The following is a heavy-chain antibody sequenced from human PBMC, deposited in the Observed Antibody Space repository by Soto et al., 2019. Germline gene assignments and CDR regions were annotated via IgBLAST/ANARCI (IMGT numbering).Heavy chain of an antibody. V-gene: IGHV1-3*01. CDR1: GYTFTSYA. J-gene: IGHJ1*01. D-gene: IGHD6-13*01. CDR2: INAGNGNT. CDR3: ARSSSSFVYFQH. Sequence: ASVKVSCKASGYTFTSYAMHWVRQAPGQRLEWMGWINAGNGNTKYSQKFQGRVTITRDTSASTAYMELSSLRSEDTAVYYCARSSSSFVYFQHWGQGTLVTVSS.